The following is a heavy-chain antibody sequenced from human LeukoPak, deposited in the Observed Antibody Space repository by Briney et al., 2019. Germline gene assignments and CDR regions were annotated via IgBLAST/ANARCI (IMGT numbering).Heavy chain of an antibody. J-gene: IGHJ6*03. CDR3: ARQLRYPYYYMDV. Sequence: SETLSLTCTVSGGSISSSSNYWGWIRQPPGKGLEWIGSIYYSGSTNYNPSLKSRVTISVDTSKNQFSLKLSSVTAADTAVYYCARQLRYPYYYMDVWGKGTTVTISS. CDR2: IYYSGST. CDR1: GGSISSSSNY. V-gene: IGHV4-39*01. D-gene: IGHD3-9*01.